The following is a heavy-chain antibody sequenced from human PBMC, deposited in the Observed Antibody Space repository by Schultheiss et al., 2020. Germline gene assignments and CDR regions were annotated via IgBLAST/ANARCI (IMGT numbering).Heavy chain of an antibody. CDR3: ARVGGDYVSGMDV. Sequence: WGSLRLSCAASGFTFDDYAMHWVRQAPGKGLEWVSGINTDGSSTSYADSVKGRFTISRDNAKNTLYLQMNSPRAEDTAVYYCARVGGDYVSGMDVWGQGTTVTVSS. D-gene: IGHD4-17*01. CDR1: GFTFDDYA. CDR2: INTDGSST. J-gene: IGHJ6*02. V-gene: IGHV3-74*01.